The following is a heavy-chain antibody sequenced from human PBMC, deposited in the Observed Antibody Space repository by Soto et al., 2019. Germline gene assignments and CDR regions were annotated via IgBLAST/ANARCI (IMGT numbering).Heavy chain of an antibody. J-gene: IGHJ6*02. D-gene: IGHD2-2*01. V-gene: IGHV1-69*12. CDR1: GGTFSSYA. Sequence: QVQLVQSGAEVKKPGSSVKVSCKASGGTFSSYAISWVRQAPGQGLEWMGGIIPIFGTANYAQKFQGRVTLTAAESPSTAYMELSSLRSEDTAVYYCARHVPAAGYYYGMDVWGQGTTVTVSS. CDR3: ARHVPAAGYYYGMDV. CDR2: IIPIFGTA.